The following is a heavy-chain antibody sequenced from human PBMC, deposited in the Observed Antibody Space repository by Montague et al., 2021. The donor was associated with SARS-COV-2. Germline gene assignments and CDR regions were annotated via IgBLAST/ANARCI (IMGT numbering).Heavy chain of an antibody. D-gene: IGHD3-22*01. CDR3: ARAATITMIVVVIDAFDM. CDR2: IYYSGST. V-gene: IGHV4-31*03. J-gene: IGHJ3*02. CDR1: GGSISSGGYY. Sequence: TLSLTCTVSGGSISSGGYYWSWIRQHPGKGLEWIGYIYYSGSTCYNPSLKSRVTISVDTSKDQFSLKLSSVTAADTAVYYCARAATITMIVVVIDAFDMWGRGTMVTVSS.